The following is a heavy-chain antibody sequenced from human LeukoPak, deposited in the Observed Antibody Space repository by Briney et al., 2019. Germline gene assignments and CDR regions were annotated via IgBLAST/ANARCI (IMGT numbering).Heavy chain of an antibody. Sequence: PGRSLRLSCAASGFTFSSYGMHWVRQAPGKGLEWVAVMSYDGSNKYYADSVKGRFTISRDNSKNTLYLQMNSLRAEDTAVYYCAKVGSSYIAAPYYFDYWGQGTLVTVSS. CDR1: GFTFSSYG. D-gene: IGHD6-6*01. CDR2: MSYDGSNK. V-gene: IGHV3-30*18. CDR3: AKVGSSYIAAPYYFDY. J-gene: IGHJ4*02.